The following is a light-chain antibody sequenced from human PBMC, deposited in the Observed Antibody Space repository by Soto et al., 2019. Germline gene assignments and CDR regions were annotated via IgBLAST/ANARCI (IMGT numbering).Light chain of an antibody. CDR2: DND. CDR1: SSNIGRNY. V-gene: IGLV1-51*01. CDR3: GAWDNSLSVVV. Sequence: QSVLTQPPSVSAAPGQKVTISCSGSSSNIGRNYVSWYQHLPGTAPKLLMYDNDKRPSVIPDRFSGSKSVTSATLGITGLQTGDEADYYCGAWDNSLSVVVFGGGTKLTVL. J-gene: IGLJ2*01.